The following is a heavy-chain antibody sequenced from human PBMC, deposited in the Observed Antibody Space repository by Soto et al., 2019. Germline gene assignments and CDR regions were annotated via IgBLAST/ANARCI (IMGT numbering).Heavy chain of an antibody. V-gene: IGHV3-33*01. Sequence: VRALVLSCAASGFSLMSYEMGGTRQAPRKGLEWVAVIWYDGSNKYYADSVKGRFTISRDNSKNTLYLQMNSLRAEDTAVYYCARLIIQYGDSRGYFDYWGQGTLVTVSS. CDR1: GFSLMSYE. D-gene: IGHD4-17*01. J-gene: IGHJ4*02. CDR3: ARLIIQYGDSRGYFDY. CDR2: IWYDGSNK.